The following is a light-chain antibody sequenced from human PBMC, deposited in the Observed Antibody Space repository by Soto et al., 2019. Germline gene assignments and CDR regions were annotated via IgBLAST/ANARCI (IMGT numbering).Light chain of an antibody. Sequence: QAVVTQPASVSGSPGQSITISCTGTSSDVGGYNYVSWYQQHPGKAPKLMIYEVSNRPSGVSNRFSASKSGNTASLTISGLQAEDEADYYCNSYTSSSLYVFGTGTKVTVL. CDR1: SSDVGGYNY. V-gene: IGLV2-14*01. CDR2: EVS. J-gene: IGLJ1*01. CDR3: NSYTSSSLYV.